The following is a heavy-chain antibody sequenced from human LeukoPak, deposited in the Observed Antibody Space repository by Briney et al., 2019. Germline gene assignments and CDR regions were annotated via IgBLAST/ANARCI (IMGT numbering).Heavy chain of an antibody. Sequence: SSETLSLTCTVSGGSISSGGYYWSWIRQHPGKGLEWIGYIYYSGSTYYNSSLKSRVTISVDTSKNQFSLKLSSVTAADTAVYYCARNEAARPYLDYWGQGTLVTVSS. V-gene: IGHV4-31*03. CDR3: ARNEAARPYLDY. CDR1: GGSISSGGYY. CDR2: IYYSGST. J-gene: IGHJ4*02. D-gene: IGHD6-6*01.